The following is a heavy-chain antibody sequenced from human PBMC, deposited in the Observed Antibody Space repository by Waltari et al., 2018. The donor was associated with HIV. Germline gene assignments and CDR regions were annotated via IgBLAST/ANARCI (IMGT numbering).Heavy chain of an antibody. J-gene: IGHJ4*02. CDR1: GGSINNYY. CDR3: ARETSGPTWRLFDS. V-gene: IGHV4-4*07. CDR2: IDARGGT. D-gene: IGHD1-26*01. Sequence: QVQLQESGPGLVKPSETLSLTCIVSGGSINNYYWNWIRQPAGKGLEWLGRIDARGGTNYNPSVKGRVTMSVDTSKNQLSLKLTSVTAADTAVYFCARETSGPTWRLFDSWGQGTLVTVSS.